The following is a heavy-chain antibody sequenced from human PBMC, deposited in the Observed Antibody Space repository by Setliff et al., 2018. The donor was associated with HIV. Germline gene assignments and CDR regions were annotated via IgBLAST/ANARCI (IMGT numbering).Heavy chain of an antibody. V-gene: IGHV4-39*01. Sequence: SETLSLTCTVSGGSISSSSYYWGWIRQPPGQGLEWIATIHYTGSKFHNPSLRSRLTISVDTTKNQVSLKLSSVTAADTAVYYCAGQGDGNNGCDAFDIWGQGTVVTVSS. J-gene: IGHJ3*02. CDR1: GGSISSSSYY. D-gene: IGHD2-8*01. CDR2: IHYTGSK. CDR3: AGQGDGNNGCDAFDI.